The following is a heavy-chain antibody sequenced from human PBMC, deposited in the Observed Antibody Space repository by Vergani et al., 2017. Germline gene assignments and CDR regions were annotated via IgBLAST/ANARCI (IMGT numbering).Heavy chain of an antibody. D-gene: IGHD2-21*02. CDR1: GGTFSSYA. J-gene: IGHJ4*02. Sequence: QVQLVQSGAEVKKPGSSVKVSCKAFGGTFSSYAISWVRQAPGQGLEWMGGIIPIFGTANYAQKFQGRVTITADKSTSTAYMELSSLRSEDTAVYYCAREAYCGGDCYSSFDYWGQGTLVTVSS. CDR2: IIPIFGTA. V-gene: IGHV1-69*06. CDR3: AREAYCGGDCYSSFDY.